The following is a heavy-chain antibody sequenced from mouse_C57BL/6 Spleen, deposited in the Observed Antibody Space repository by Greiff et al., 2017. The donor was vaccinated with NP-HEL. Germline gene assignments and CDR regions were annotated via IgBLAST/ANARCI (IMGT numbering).Heavy chain of an antibody. Sequence: EVKVVESGEGLVKPGGSLKLSCAASGFTFSSYAMSWVRQTPEERLEWVAYISSGGDYIYYADTVKGRFTISRDNARNTLYLQMSSLKSEDTAMYYCTRGRGDGYLWYFDVWGTGTTVTVSS. J-gene: IGHJ1*03. D-gene: IGHD2-3*01. CDR2: ISSGGDYI. V-gene: IGHV5-9-1*02. CDR3: TRGRGDGYLWYFDV. CDR1: GFTFSSYA.